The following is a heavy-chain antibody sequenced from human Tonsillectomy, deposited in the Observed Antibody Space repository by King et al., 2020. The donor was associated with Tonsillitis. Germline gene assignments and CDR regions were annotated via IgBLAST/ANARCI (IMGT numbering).Heavy chain of an antibody. CDR1: GFTFSTYA. J-gene: IGHJ6*02. V-gene: IGHV3-30*04. CDR2: ISYDGSNK. D-gene: IGHD6-19*01. Sequence: HVQLVESGGDVVQPGRSLRLSCAASGFTFSTYAMHWVRQAPGKGLEWVAVISYDGSNKYYADSVKGQFTISRDNSKNTLYLQINSLRAEDTAVYYCARGDSSGWQGYYYGMDVWGQGTTVTVSS. CDR3: ARGDSSGWQGYYYGMDV.